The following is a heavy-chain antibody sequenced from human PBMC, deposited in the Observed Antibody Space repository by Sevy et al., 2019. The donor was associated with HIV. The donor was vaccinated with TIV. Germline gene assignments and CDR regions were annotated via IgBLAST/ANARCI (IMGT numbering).Heavy chain of an antibody. CDR2: IRSKAYGGTT. CDR3: TRDKQGEQWLVRAFDI. CDR1: GFTFGDYA. D-gene: IGHD6-19*01. V-gene: IGHV3-49*03. Sequence: GGSLRLSCTASGFTFGDYAMSWFRQAPGKGLEWVGFIRSKAYGGTTEYAASVKGRFTISRDDSKSIDYLQMNSLKTEDTAVYYCTRDKQGEQWLVRAFDIWGQGTMVTVSS. J-gene: IGHJ3*02.